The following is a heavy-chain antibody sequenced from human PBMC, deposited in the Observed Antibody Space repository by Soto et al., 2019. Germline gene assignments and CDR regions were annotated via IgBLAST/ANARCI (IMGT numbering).Heavy chain of an antibody. CDR2: ISYDGSNK. J-gene: IGHJ6*02. CDR1: GFTFSSYG. D-gene: IGHD2-2*01. Sequence: GGSLRLSCAASGFTFSSYGMHWVRQAPGKGLEWVAVISYDGSNKYYADSVKGRFTISRDNSKNTLYLQMNSLRAEDTAVYYCAKDPGRKYQLLTDYYYYGMDVWGQGTTVTVSS. CDR3: AKDPGRKYQLLTDYYYYGMDV. V-gene: IGHV3-30*18.